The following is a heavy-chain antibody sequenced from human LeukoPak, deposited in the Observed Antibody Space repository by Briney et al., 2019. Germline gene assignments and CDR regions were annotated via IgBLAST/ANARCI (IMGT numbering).Heavy chain of an antibody. CDR3: ARDRHIAAAVYYYYMDI. CDR2: INAYNGNT. V-gene: IGHV1-18*01. Sequence: ASVKVSCKASGYTFTSYIISWVREAPGEGLEWMGWINAYNGNTDYAQRVQGRGTMTTDTSTSTAYMELRSLRSADRAVYYCARDRHIAAAVYYYYMDIWGKGTPVTASS. J-gene: IGHJ6*03. CDR1: GYTFTSYI. D-gene: IGHD6-13*01.